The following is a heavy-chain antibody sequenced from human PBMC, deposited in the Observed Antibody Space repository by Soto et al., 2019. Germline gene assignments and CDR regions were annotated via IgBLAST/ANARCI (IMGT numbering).Heavy chain of an antibody. J-gene: IGHJ5*02. CDR3: ASSGIVGREVNTWFDP. CDR2: ISYRGST. D-gene: IGHD3-22*01. V-gene: IGHV4-59*01. CDR1: AGSITTSS. Sequence: SETLSLTCTVSAGSITTSSWSWFRQPLGKALEWIGYISYRGSTNYNPSLKSRLTISIDTSKSQISLKLTSMTTADTAVYYCASSGIVGREVNTWFDPWGQGTLVTVSS.